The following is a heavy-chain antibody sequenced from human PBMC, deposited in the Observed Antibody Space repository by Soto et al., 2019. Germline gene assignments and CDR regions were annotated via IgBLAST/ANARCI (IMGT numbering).Heavy chain of an antibody. CDR3: ATDLRDCSGGSCYTYWFDP. V-gene: IGHV1-24*01. CDR2: FDPEDGET. J-gene: IGHJ5*02. CDR1: GYTLTELS. D-gene: IGHD2-15*01. Sequence: VSVKVSCKVSGYTLTELSMHWVRQAPGKGLEWMGGFDPEDGETIYAQKFQGRVTMTEDTSTDTAYMELSSLRSEDTAVYYCATDLRDCSGGSCYTYWFDPWGQGTLVTVSS.